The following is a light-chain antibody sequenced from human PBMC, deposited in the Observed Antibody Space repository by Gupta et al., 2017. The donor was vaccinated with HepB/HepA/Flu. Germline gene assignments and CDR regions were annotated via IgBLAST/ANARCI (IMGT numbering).Light chain of an antibody. V-gene: IGLV1-44*01. CDR3: AAWDGSRNGWV. CDR1: SSNIGSNT. CDR2: SDN. Sequence: QSVLTQPPSASGTPGPRVTISCSVGSSNIGSNTVSWYQQLPGTAPKLLIYSDNQRPSGVPDRLSGSKYGTSTSLAISGLQAEDDADYYCAAWDGSRNGWVFGGGTKLTVL. J-gene: IGLJ3*02.